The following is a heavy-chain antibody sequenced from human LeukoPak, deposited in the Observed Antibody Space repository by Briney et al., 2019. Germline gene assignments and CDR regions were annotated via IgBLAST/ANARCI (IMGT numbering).Heavy chain of an antibody. Sequence: GGSLRLSCAASGSTFSTYAMSWVRQAAGKGLEWVSLISGSGGGTYYADSVKGRFTISRDNSKNTLYLQLNSLRVEDTAVYYCAKNRGAGSHYYYHMNVWGKGTTVTVSS. J-gene: IGHJ6*03. CDR2: ISGSGGGT. CDR3: AKNRGAGSHYYYHMNV. D-gene: IGHD1-26*01. CDR1: GSTFSTYA. V-gene: IGHV3-23*01.